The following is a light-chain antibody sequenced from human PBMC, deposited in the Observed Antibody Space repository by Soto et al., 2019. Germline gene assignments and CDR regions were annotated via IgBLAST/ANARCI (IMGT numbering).Light chain of an antibody. V-gene: IGKV3-15*01. CDR2: GAS. CDR1: QSVSSSY. Sequence: EIVLTQSPGTLSLSPGDRGTLSCRSSQSVSSSYLAWYQQKPGQAPRLLIYGASTRATGIPARFSGSGSGTEFTLTISSLQSEDFAVYYCQQYNNWPETFGQGTKVDI. CDR3: QQYNNWPET. J-gene: IGKJ1*01.